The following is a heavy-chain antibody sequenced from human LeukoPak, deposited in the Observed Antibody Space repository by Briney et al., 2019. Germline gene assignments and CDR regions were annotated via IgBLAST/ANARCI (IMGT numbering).Heavy chain of an antibody. Sequence: GESLKISCKGSGYSFTSYWIGWVRQMPGKGLEWMGIIYPGDSGTRYSPSFQGQVTISADKSISTAYLQWSSLKASDTAMYYCARRNYYDSSGYSSAEYFQHWGQGTLVTVSS. V-gene: IGHV5-51*01. CDR1: GYSFTSYW. J-gene: IGHJ1*01. CDR3: ARRNYYDSSGYSSAEYFQH. D-gene: IGHD3-22*01. CDR2: IYPGDSGT.